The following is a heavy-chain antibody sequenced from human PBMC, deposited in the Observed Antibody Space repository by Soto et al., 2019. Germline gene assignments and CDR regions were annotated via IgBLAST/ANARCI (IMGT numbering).Heavy chain of an antibody. CDR1: GASTLTHCH. V-gene: IGHV4-31*02. CDR3: ALAPGPTTGLDY. J-gene: IGHJ4*02. D-gene: IGHD6-25*01. Sequence: SETLSLTCSVSGASTLTHCHWPWIRQPPGEGLEWMGYIFNSGTTFYNPSLTSRLSISMDTSGNHFSLELRSVTAADTAVYYCALAPGPTTGLDYWGQGTLVTVSS. CDR2: IFNSGTT.